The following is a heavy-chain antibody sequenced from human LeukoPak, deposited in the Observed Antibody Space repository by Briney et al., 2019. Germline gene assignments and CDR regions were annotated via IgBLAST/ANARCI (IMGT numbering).Heavy chain of an antibody. CDR1: GFTFSSYA. V-gene: IGHV3-30-3*01. Sequence: PGGSLRLSCAASGFTFSSYAMHWVRQAPGKGLEWVAVISYDGSNKYYADSVKGRSTISRDNSKNTLYLQMNSLRAEDTAVYYCARGPRRITMVRGPGGAFDIWGQGTMVTVSS. CDR3: ARGPRRITMVRGPGGAFDI. D-gene: IGHD3-10*01. J-gene: IGHJ3*02. CDR2: ISYDGSNK.